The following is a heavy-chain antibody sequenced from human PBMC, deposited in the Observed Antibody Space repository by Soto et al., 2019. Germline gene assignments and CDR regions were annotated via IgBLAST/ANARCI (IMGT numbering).Heavy chain of an antibody. CDR1: GGSISSSSYY. D-gene: IGHD3-10*01. J-gene: IGHJ4*02. CDR3: ARQRTSVVRGVRFFDY. Sequence: SETLSLTCTVSGGSISSSSYYWGWIRQPPGKGLEWIGSIYYSGSTYYNPSLKSRVTISVDTSKNQFSLKLSSVTAADTAVYYCARQRTSVVRGVRFFDYWGQGTLVTVSS. V-gene: IGHV4-39*01. CDR2: IYYSGST.